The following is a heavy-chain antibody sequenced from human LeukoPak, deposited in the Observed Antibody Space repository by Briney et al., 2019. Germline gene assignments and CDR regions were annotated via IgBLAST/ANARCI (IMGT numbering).Heavy chain of an antibody. V-gene: IGHV3-30*02. CDR2: IRYDGSNK. Sequence: GGSLRLSCAASGFTFSSYGMHWVRQAPGKGLEWVAFIRYDGSNKYYADSVKGRFTISRDNSKNTLYLQMNSLRAEDTAVYCCANLPAKYQLLYEVQVVDYWGQGTLVTVSS. J-gene: IGHJ4*02. CDR3: ANLPAKYQLLYEVQVVDY. D-gene: IGHD2-2*02. CDR1: GFTFSSYG.